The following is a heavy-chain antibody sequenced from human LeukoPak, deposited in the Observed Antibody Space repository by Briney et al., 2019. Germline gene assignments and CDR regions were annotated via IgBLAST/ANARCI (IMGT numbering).Heavy chain of an antibody. J-gene: IGHJ4*02. V-gene: IGHV3-30*04. Sequence: GGSLRLSCAASGFTFSSYAMHWVRQAPGKGLEWVAVISYDGSNKYYADSVKGRFTISRDNSKNTLYLQMNSLRAEDTAVYYCAREGTRWLQYPFDYWGQGTLVTVSS. CDR2: ISYDGSNK. D-gene: IGHD5-24*01. CDR3: AREGTRWLQYPFDY. CDR1: GFTFSSYA.